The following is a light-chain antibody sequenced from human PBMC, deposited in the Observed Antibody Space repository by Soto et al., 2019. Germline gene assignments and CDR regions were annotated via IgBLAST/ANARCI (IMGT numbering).Light chain of an antibody. J-gene: IGKJ1*01. Sequence: DIQMTQSPSSLSASIGDRVTISCRASQDICAYVNWYQHKQGKAPRVLMYAASNLKSGVPPRFSGSGVGRDFTLTISDLQPEDFATYYCQHSYSTLTFGQGTKV. CDR1: QDICAY. CDR2: AAS. CDR3: QHSYSTLT. V-gene: IGKV1-39*01.